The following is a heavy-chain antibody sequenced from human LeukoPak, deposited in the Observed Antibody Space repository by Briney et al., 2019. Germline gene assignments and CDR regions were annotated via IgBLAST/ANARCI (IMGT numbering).Heavy chain of an antibody. D-gene: IGHD2-2*02. CDR3: ARDTTTYCSSTSCYTDNWFDP. V-gene: IGHV1-18*01. CDR1: GYTFTSYG. Sequence: ASVKVSCKASGYTFTSYGISWVRQAPGQGLEWMGWISAYNGNTNYAQKLQGRVTMTTGTSTSTAYMELRSLRSDDTAVYYCARDTTTYCSSTSCYTDNWFDPWGQGTLVTVSS. CDR2: ISAYNGNT. J-gene: IGHJ5*02.